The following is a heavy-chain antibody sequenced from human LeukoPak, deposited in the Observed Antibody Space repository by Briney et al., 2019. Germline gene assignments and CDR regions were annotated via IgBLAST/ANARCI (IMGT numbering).Heavy chain of an antibody. D-gene: IGHD3-9*01. J-gene: IGHJ6*03. Sequence: ASVKVSCKASGYTFTSYGISWVRQAPGQGLEWMGWISAYNGNTNYAQKLQGRVTMTTDTSTSTAYMELRSLRSDDTAVYYCARVALLLRYFDWLPYYYYYYMDVWGKGTTVTISS. CDR1: GYTFTSYG. CDR3: ARVALLLRYFDWLPYYYYYYMDV. V-gene: IGHV1-18*01. CDR2: ISAYNGNT.